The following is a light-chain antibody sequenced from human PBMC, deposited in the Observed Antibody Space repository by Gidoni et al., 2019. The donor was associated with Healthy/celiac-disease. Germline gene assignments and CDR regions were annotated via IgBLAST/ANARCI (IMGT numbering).Light chain of an antibody. CDR1: QSVSSSY. CDR3: QQYGSSPPIT. J-gene: IGKJ5*01. V-gene: IGKV3-20*01. Sequence: EIVLTQSPGTLSLSPGERATLSCRASQSVSSSYLAWYQQKPGQAPRLLIYGASSRATGIPDRFSGSGSGTDFTHTISRLEPEDFAVYYCQQYGSSPPITFGQGTQLEIK. CDR2: GAS.